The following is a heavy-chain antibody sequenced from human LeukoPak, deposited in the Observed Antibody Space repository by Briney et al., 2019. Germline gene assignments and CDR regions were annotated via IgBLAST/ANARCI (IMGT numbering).Heavy chain of an antibody. CDR1: GFTFSSYA. D-gene: IGHD3-3*01. CDR3: ARGGPEVGLRFLEWSSPSYGMDV. CDR2: ISYDGSNK. Sequence: PGGSLRLSCAASGFTFSSYAMHWVRQAPGKGLEWVAVISYDGSNKYYADSVKGRFTISRDNSKNTLYLQMNSLRAEDTAVYYCARGGPEVGLRFLEWSSPSYGMDVWGQGTTVTVSS. J-gene: IGHJ6*02. V-gene: IGHV3-30-3*01.